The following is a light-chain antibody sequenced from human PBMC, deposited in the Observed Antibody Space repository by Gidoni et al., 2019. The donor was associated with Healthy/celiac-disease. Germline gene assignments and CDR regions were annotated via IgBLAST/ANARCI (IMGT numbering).Light chain of an antibody. V-gene: IGKV3-20*01. J-gene: IGKJ1*01. CDR1: QSVSSSY. CDR2: GAS. CDR3: QQVQT. Sequence: EIVLTQSPGTLSLSPGERATLSCRASQSVSSSYLAWYQQKPGQAPRLLIYGASSRATGIPDRFSGSGSGTDFTLTISRREPEDFAVYYCQQVQTFGQGTKVEIK.